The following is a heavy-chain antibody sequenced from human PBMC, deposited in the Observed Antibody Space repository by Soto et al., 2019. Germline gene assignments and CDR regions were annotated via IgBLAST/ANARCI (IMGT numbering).Heavy chain of an antibody. CDR1: GYTFTSYG. V-gene: IGHV1-18*01. CDR3: AGDSSGPMAGDFHX. CDR2: ISAYNGNT. D-gene: IGHD3-22*01. J-gene: IGHJ4*02. Sequence: VSVKVSCNASGYTFTSYGISWVRQAPGQGLEWMGFISAYNGNTNYAHKLQGRVTMTTDTSTSAAYMELRSLRSEDTAVYYCAGDSSGPMAGDFHXWGQVTLFTVSX.